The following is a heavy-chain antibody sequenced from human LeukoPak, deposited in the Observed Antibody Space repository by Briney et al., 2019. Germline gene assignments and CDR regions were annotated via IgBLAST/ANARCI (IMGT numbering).Heavy chain of an antibody. CDR2: LNPDGTNT. V-gene: IGHV3-74*01. CDR1: GFTFSNYW. Sequence: PGGSLRLSCAASGFTFSNYWMHWGRQVPGKGLVWVSHLNPDGTNTYYADSVKGRFTVSRDNARNTLYLQMNNLRAEDTAVYYCVGSHVAAYWGQGTLVTVSS. D-gene: IGHD3-10*01. CDR3: VGSHVAAY. J-gene: IGHJ4*02.